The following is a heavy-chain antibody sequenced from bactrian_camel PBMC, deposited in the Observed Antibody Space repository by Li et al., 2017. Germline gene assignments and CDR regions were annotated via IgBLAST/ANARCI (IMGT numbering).Heavy chain of an antibody. Sequence: DVQLVESGGGLAQPGGSLRLSCTASGFSFRTYFITWVRQAPGKGLEWVSSINSGGSTTHYADSVKGRFTISRDNAKDTVFLQMDSLKPEDMAKYYCVRDPSVVVGGGNNYWGQGTQVTVS. CDR1: GFSFRTYF. CDR2: INSGGSTT. V-gene: IGHV3S40*01. J-gene: IGHJ4*01. D-gene: IGHD2*01. CDR3: VRDPSVVVGGGNNY.